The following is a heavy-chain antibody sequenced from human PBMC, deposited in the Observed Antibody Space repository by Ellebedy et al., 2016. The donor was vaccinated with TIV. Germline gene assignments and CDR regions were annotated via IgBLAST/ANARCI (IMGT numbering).Heavy chain of an antibody. CDR2: IIPIFGTA. CDR1: GGTFSSYA. Sequence: SVKVSCXASGGTFSSYAISWVRQAPGQGLEWMGGIIPIFGTANYAQKFQGRVTITADESTSTAYMELSSLRSEDTAVYYCARDRVRRFGDSAASYDPWGQGTLVTVSS. CDR3: ARDRVRRFGDSAASYDP. V-gene: IGHV1-69*13. J-gene: IGHJ5*02. D-gene: IGHD3-10*01.